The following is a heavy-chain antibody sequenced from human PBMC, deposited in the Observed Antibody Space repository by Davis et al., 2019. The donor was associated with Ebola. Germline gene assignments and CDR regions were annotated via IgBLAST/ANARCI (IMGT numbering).Heavy chain of an antibody. CDR3: ALIPYRSRWNDGFDI. D-gene: IGHD1-1*01. Sequence: GESLKISCKGSGYRFTSYWVGWVRQMSGRGLEWMGIIYPDDSDIIYSPSFQGQITISVDRSISTAYLQWRSLKASDTAMYYCALIPYRSRWNDGFDIWGQGTMVTVSS. V-gene: IGHV5-51*01. CDR2: IYPDDSDI. CDR1: GYRFTSYW. J-gene: IGHJ3*02.